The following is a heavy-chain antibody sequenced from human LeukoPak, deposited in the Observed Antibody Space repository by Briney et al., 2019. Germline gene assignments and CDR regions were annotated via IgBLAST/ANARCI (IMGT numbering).Heavy chain of an antibody. V-gene: IGHV3-66*01. CDR1: GFIVSSNY. Sequence: GGSLRLSCAGSGFIVSSNYMSWVRQAAGKGLEWVSVIYGSSRTYYADSVKGRFTISRDNSKNTVYLQMDSLRAEDTAVYYCARLPIASGWYGDYFDYWGQGTLVTVSS. J-gene: IGHJ4*02. D-gene: IGHD6-19*01. CDR3: ARLPIASGWYGDYFDY. CDR2: IYGSSRT.